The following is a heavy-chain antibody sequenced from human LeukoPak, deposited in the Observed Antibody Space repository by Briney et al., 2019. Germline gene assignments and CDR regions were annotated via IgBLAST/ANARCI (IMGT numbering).Heavy chain of an antibody. CDR3: AKEGTQWLVPYVDY. CDR2: ISGSGGST. V-gene: IGHV3-23*01. D-gene: IGHD6-19*01. Sequence: PGGSLRLSCAASGFTSSSYAMSWVRQAPGKGLEWVSAISGSGGSTYYADSVKGRFTISRDNSKNTLYLQMNSLRAEDTAVYYCAKEGTQWLVPYVDYWGQGTLVTVSS. CDR1: GFTSSSYA. J-gene: IGHJ4*02.